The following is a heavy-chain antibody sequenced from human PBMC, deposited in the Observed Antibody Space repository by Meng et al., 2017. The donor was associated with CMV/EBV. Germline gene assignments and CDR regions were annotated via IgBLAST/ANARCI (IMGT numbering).Heavy chain of an antibody. CDR2: IYPGDSDT. J-gene: IGHJ5*02. CDR1: GYSFTSYW. D-gene: IGHD3-22*01. V-gene: IGHV5-51*01. Sequence: KGSGYSFTSYWIGWVRQMPGKGLEWMGIIYPGDSDTRYSPSFQGQVTISADKSISTAYLQWSSLKASDTAMYYCARIDSSGYYYNWFDPWGQGTLVTVS. CDR3: ARIDSSGYYYNWFDP.